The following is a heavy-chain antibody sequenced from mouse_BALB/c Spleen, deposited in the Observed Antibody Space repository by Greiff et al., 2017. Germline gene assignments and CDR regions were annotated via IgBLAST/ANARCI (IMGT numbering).Heavy chain of an antibody. D-gene: IGHD1-1*01. CDR1: GFTFSSYA. V-gene: IGHV5-6-5*01. CDR3: ARGYYYCSLDY. J-gene: IGHJ2*01. Sequence: EVMLVESGGGLVKPGGSLKLSCAASGFTFSSYAMSWVRQTPEKRLEWVASISSGGSTYYPDSVKGRFTISRDNARNILYLQMSSLRSEDTAMYYCARGYYYCSLDYWGQGTTLTVSS. CDR2: ISSGGST.